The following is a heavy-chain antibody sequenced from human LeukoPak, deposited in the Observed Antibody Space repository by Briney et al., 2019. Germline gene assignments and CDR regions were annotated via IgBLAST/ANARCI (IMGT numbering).Heavy chain of an antibody. V-gene: IGHV4-39*07. CDR2: IYYSGST. J-gene: IGHJ3*02. D-gene: IGHD1-26*01. CDR1: GGSISSSSYY. CDR3: ARDPRIVGATHDAFDI. Sequence: PSETLSLTCTVSGGSISSSSYYWGWIRQPPGKGLEWIGSIYYSGSTYYNPSLKSRVTISVDTSKNQFSLKLSSVTAADTAVYYCARDPRIVGATHDAFDIWGQGTMVTVSS.